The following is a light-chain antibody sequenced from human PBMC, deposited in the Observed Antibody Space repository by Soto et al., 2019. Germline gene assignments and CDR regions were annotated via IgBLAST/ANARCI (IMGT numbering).Light chain of an antibody. CDR3: CSHAGSYVV. V-gene: IGLV2-11*01. J-gene: IGLJ2*01. CDR2: DVT. CDR1: SGDVGAYDR. Sequence: QSVLTQPRSVSGSPGQSVTISCTGTSGDVGAYDRVSWYQHHPTKAPKLIIYDVTNRPSGVPYRFSGSKSGSTASLTISGLQAEDEADYYCCSHAGSYVVFGGGTKVTVL.